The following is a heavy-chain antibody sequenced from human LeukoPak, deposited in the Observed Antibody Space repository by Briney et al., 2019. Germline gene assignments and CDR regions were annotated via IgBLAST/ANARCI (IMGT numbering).Heavy chain of an antibody. CDR2: ISGSGGSA. CDR3: ASRPTSAAVAPSDY. V-gene: IGHV3-23*01. J-gene: IGHJ4*02. Sequence: GGSLRLSCAASGLTSGCCAMSWVRQAPGKGLEWVSAISGSGGSAYYADSVKGRFTVSRDNSKNTLYLQMNSLRAEDTATYYCASRPTSAAVAPSDYWGQGTLVTVSS. D-gene: IGHD6-19*01. CDR1: GLTSGCCA.